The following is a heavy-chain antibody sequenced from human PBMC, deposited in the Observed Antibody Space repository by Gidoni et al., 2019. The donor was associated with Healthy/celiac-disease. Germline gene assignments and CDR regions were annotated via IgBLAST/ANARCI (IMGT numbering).Heavy chain of an antibody. CDR3: ARDRWYTKAWDY. CDR1: GFTFSSYS. Sequence: EVQLVESGGGLVKPGGSLRLSCAASGFTFSSYSMNWVRQAPGKGLEWVSSISSSSSYIYYADSVKGRFTISRDNAKNSLYLQMNSLRAEDTAVYYCARDRWYTKAWDYWGQGTLVTVSS. D-gene: IGHD1-1*01. CDR2: ISSSSSYI. V-gene: IGHV3-21*01. J-gene: IGHJ4*02.